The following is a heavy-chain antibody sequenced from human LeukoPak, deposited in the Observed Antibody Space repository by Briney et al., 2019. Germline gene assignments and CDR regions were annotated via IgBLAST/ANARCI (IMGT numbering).Heavy chain of an antibody. J-gene: IGHJ5*02. Sequence: SETLSLTCTVSGGSISSSSYYWGWIRQPPGKGLEWIGSIYYSGSTYYNPSLKSRVTISVDTSKNQFSLKLSSVTAADTAVYYCAREGAGYYDSSGYYYEGAWFDPWGQGTLVTVSS. CDR2: IYYSGST. D-gene: IGHD3-22*01. CDR1: GGSISSSSYY. CDR3: AREGAGYYDSSGYYYEGAWFDP. V-gene: IGHV4-39*07.